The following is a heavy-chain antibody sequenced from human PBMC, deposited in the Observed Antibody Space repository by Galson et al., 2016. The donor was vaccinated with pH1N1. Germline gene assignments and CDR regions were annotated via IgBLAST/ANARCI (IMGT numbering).Heavy chain of an antibody. Sequence: SLRLSCADSGFTFSSYWMSWVRQAPGKGLEWVANIKQDGSEKYYVDSVKGRFTISRDNAKNSLYLQMNSLRGEDTAMYYCAREIYKSGSFWGQGTLVTVSS. V-gene: IGHV3-7*01. D-gene: IGHD3-10*01. J-gene: IGHJ4*02. CDR2: IKQDGSEK. CDR1: GFTFSSYW. CDR3: AREIYKSGSF.